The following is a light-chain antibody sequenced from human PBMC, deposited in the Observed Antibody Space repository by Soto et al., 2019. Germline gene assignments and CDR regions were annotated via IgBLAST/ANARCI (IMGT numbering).Light chain of an antibody. Sequence: QSVLTQPPSVSAARGQKVTISCSGSSSNIGNNYVSWYQQLPGTAPKLLICEDIQRPSGIPDRFSGSKSGTSATLDITGLQPGDEADYFCGTWDSTLSAYVFGPGTQLTVL. CDR3: GTWDSTLSAYV. CDR2: EDI. CDR1: SSNIGNNY. J-gene: IGLJ1*01. V-gene: IGLV1-51*02.